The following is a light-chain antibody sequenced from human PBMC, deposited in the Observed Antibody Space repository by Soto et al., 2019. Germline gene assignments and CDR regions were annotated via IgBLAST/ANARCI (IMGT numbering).Light chain of an antibody. J-gene: IGLJ3*02. CDR3: CSNAGSRV. CDR1: SSDVGSYNL. CDR2: EGS. V-gene: IGLV2-23*01. Sequence: QSALTQPASVSGSPGQSITISCTGTSSDVGSYNLVSWYQQHPGKAPKLMIYEGSKRPSGVSNRFSGSKSGNTASLTISGLQAEDEADCYCCSNAGSRVFGGGTKVTVL.